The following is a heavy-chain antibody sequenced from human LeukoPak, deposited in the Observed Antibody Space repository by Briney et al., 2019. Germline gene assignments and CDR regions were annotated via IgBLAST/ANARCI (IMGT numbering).Heavy chain of an antibody. V-gene: IGHV1-2*06. CDR3: ARSYTAMDPFDY. D-gene: IGHD5-18*01. J-gene: IGHJ4*02. CDR2: INPNSGGT. Sequence: ASVKVSCKASGYTFTGYYMHWVRQAPGQGLEWMGRINPNSGGTNYAQKFQGRVTMTRDTFISTAYMELSRLRSDDTAVYYCARSYTAMDPFDYWGQGTLVTVSS. CDR1: GYTFTGYY.